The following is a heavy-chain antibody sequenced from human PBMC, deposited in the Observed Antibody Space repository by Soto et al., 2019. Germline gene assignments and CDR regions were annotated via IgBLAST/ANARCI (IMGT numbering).Heavy chain of an antibody. D-gene: IGHD2-2*01. CDR3: ARVPDR. CDR1: GGSISRRGYS. V-gene: IGHV4-30-2*01. Sequence: SRSITWDVAGGSISRRGYSWSWIRQPPGKGLEWIGSIYHSGSTYYNPSLKSRVTISVDSSKNQFSLKLSSVTAPDTAVYYCARVPDRWGQGPLVSVSS. CDR2: IYHSGST. J-gene: IGHJ5*02.